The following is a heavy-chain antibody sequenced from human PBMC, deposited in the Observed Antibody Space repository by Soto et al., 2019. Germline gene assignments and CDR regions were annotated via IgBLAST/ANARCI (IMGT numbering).Heavy chain of an antibody. J-gene: IGHJ4*02. CDR2: ISYDGSNK. CDR3: AKDLPSSGWGYYFDY. D-gene: IGHD6-19*01. Sequence: QPGGSLRLSCAASGFTFSSYGMHWVRQAPGKGLEWVAVISYDGSNKYYADSVKGRFTISRDNSKNTLYLQMNSLRAEDTAVYYCAKDLPSSGWGYYFDYWGQGTLVTVSS. CDR1: GFTFSSYG. V-gene: IGHV3-30*18.